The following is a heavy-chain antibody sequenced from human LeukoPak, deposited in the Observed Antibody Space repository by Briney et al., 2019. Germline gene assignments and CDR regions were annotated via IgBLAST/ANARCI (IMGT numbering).Heavy chain of an antibody. J-gene: IGHJ4*02. V-gene: IGHV3-74*01. CDR1: GFTFSSYW. D-gene: IGHD3-10*01. CDR3: AEAASVRGVSY. CDR2: INGDGSTT. Sequence: GGSLRLSCAASGFTFSSYWMHWVSQAPGKGPLWVSHINGDGSTTNYADSVKGRFTISRDNAKNTLYLQMNSLRAEDTAVYYCAEAASVRGVSYWGQGTLVTVSS.